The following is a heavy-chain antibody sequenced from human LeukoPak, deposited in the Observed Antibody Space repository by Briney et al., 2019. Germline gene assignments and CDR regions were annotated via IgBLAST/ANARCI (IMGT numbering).Heavy chain of an antibody. J-gene: IGHJ5*02. CDR1: GFTFSSYG. Sequence: GGSLRLSCAASGFTFSSYGMHWVRQAPGKGPEWVAVISYDGSNKYYADSVKGRFTISRDNSKNTLYLQMNSLRAEDTAVYYCAKSNWFDPWGQGTLVTVSS. CDR3: AKSNWFDP. V-gene: IGHV3-30*18. CDR2: ISYDGSNK.